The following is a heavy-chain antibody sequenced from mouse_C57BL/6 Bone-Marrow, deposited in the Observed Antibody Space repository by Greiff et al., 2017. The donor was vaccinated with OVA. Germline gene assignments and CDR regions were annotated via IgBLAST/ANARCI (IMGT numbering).Heavy chain of an antibody. CDR1: GYAFTNYL. CDR2: INPGSGGT. V-gene: IGHV1-54*01. D-gene: IGHD1-1*01. J-gene: IGHJ3*01. CDR3: ARSPPIYYYDPMAY. Sequence: QVQLKESGAELVRPGTSVKVSCKASGYAFTNYLIEWVKQRPGQGLEWIGVINPGSGGTNYNEKFKGKATLTAAKSSSTAYMQLSSLTSEDSAVNYCARSPPIYYYDPMAYWGQGTLVTVSA.